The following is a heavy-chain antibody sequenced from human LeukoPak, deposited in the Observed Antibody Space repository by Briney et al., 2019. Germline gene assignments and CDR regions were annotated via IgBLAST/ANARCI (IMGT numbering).Heavy chain of an antibody. CDR2: ISIHGGDT. V-gene: IGHV3-64*01. D-gene: IGHD3-22*01. CDR1: GFTFSSYA. CDR3: ARVLRDASGYYDY. Sequence: GGSLRLSCAASGFTFSSYAVHWVRQAPGKGLEYVSAISIHGGDTYYANSVKGRFTISRDNSKNTLYLQMGSLRAEDMAVYYCARVLRDASGYYDYWGQGTLVTVSS. J-gene: IGHJ4*02.